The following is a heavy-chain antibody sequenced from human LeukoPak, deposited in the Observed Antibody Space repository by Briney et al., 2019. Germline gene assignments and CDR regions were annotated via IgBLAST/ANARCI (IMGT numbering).Heavy chain of an antibody. CDR2: IYYSGTT. CDR3: ARGGGYGSSWSY. CDR1: GGSIGRSTYY. Sequence: SETLSLTCTVSGGSIGRSTYYWGWIRQPPGKGLEWIGSIYYSGTTYYNPSLKSRVIISVDTSRNQFSLKLSSVAAADTAVYYCARGGGYGSSWSYWGQGTLVTVSS. V-gene: IGHV4-39*01. J-gene: IGHJ4*02. D-gene: IGHD6-13*01.